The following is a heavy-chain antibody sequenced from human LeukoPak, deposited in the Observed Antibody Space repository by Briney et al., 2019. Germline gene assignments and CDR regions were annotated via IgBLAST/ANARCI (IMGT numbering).Heavy chain of an antibody. CDR1: GFTFSSYE. CDR3: VRKGNFDA. Sequence: GGSLRLSCVASGFTFSSYEMSWIRQAPGKGLEWISYITDDGETTYYGDSVRGRFVISRDNAKNSLYLQLNSPGVQDTAVYYCVRKGNFDAWGQGTLVTVSS. J-gene: IGHJ4*02. V-gene: IGHV3-48*03. CDR2: ITDDGETT.